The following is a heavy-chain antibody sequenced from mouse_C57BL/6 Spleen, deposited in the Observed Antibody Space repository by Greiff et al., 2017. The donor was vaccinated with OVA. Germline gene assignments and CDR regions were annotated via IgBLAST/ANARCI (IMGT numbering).Heavy chain of an antibody. Sequence: VQLKESGPELVKPGASVKLSCKASGYTFTSYDINWVKQRPGQGLEWIGWIYPRDGSTKYNEKFKGKATLTVDTSSSTAYMELHSLTSEDSAVYFCARMYGSSYSWFAYWGQGTLVTVSA. V-gene: IGHV1-85*01. J-gene: IGHJ3*01. D-gene: IGHD1-1*01. CDR3: ARMYGSSYSWFAY. CDR2: IYPRDGST. CDR1: GYTFTSYD.